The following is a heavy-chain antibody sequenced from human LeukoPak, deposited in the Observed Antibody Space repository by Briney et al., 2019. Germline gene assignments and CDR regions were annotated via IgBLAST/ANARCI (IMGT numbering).Heavy chain of an antibody. CDR2: INHSGST. Sequence: SETLSLTCAVYGGSFSGYYWSWIRQPPGKGLEWIGEINHSGSTNYNPSLKSRVTIPVDTSKNQFSLKLSSVTAADTAVYYCARVAARPDYYYYYYMDVWGKGTTVTVSS. CDR3: ARVAARPDYYYYYYMDV. V-gene: IGHV4-34*01. CDR1: GGSFSGYY. D-gene: IGHD6-6*01. J-gene: IGHJ6*03.